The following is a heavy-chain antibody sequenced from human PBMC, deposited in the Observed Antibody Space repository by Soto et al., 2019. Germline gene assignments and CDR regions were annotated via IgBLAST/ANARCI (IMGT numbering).Heavy chain of an antibody. CDR3: AKDEISKTIRGDAFNF. V-gene: IGHV3-30*18. CDR2: ISYDGSYQ. J-gene: IGHJ3*01. D-gene: IGHD1-7*01. CDR1: GFTFSSDG. Sequence: GGSLRLSCAASGFTFSSDGMHWVRQAPGKGLEWVAVISYDGSYQYYVDSVKGRFTISRDNSKNTLYLQMNSLRAEDTAVYYCAKDEISKTIRGDAFNFWGQGTMVTASS.